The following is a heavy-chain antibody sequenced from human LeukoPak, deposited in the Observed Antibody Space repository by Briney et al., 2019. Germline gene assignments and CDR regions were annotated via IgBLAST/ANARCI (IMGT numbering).Heavy chain of an antibody. V-gene: IGHV4-61*02. D-gene: IGHD3-9*01. CDR3: ARGSHRDWFDY. CDR1: GGSISSGSYY. CDR2: IYTSGST. J-gene: IGHJ4*02. Sequence: SQTLSLTCTVPGGSISSGSYYWSWIRPPAGKGLEWIGRIYTSGSTNYNPSLKSRVTISVDPSKNQFSLKLSSVTAADTAVYYCARGSHRDWFDYWGQGTLVTVSS.